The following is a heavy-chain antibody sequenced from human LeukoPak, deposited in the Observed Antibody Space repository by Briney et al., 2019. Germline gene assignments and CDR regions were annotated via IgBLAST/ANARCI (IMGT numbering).Heavy chain of an antibody. CDR2: ISGSGGST. CDR1: GFTFSSYA. J-gene: IGHJ4*02. V-gene: IGHV3-23*01. Sequence: GGSLRLSCAASGFTFSSYAMSWVRQAPGKGLEWVSVISGSGGSTYYADSVKGRFTISRDNSKNTLYLQMNSLRAEDTAVYYCAKDPPYSSSWYEGFDYCGQGTLVTVSS. D-gene: IGHD6-13*01. CDR3: AKDPPYSSSWYEGFDY.